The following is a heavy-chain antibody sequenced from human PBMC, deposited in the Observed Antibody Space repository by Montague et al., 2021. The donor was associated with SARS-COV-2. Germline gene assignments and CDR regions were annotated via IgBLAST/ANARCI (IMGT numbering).Heavy chain of an antibody. J-gene: IGHJ6*02. CDR1: GFSLSTSGMC. CDR3: ARRTYDILTGCDYGMGV. Sequence: PALVKPTQTLTLTCTFSGFSLSTSGMCVSWIRQPPGKALEWLARIDWDDDKYYSTSLKTRLTISKDTSKNQVVLTMTNMDPVDTATYYCARRTYDILTGCDYGMGVWGQGTTVTVSS. D-gene: IGHD3-9*01. V-gene: IGHV2-70*11. CDR2: IDWDDDK.